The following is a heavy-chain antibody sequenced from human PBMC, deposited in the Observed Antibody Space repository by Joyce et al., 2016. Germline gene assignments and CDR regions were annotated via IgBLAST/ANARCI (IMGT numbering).Heavy chain of an antibody. D-gene: IGHD3-10*01. CDR1: GFTFSSYW. J-gene: IGHJ4*02. CDR3: ARAFGDY. V-gene: IGHV3-7*04. CDR2: IKPDGSEK. Sequence: EVQLVESGGGLGQPGGSQRLPCVASGFTFSSYWMSWVHQAQGKGLGWVATIKPDGSEKFYVDSVKGRFTISRDNAKDSLSLQMNSLRAEDTAVYYCARAFGDYWGQGVLVTVSS.